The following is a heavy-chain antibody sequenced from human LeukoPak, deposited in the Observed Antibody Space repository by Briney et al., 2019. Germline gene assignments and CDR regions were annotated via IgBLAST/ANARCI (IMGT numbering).Heavy chain of an antibody. Sequence: ASVKVSCKVSGYTLTELSMHWVRQAPGKGLEWMGGFDPEDDETIYAQKFQGRVTMTEDTSTDTAYMELSSLRSEDTAVYYCATMTAVAGLPFDYWGQGTLVTVSS. CDR1: GYTLTELS. CDR2: FDPEDDET. J-gene: IGHJ4*02. D-gene: IGHD6-19*01. CDR3: ATMTAVAGLPFDY. V-gene: IGHV1-24*01.